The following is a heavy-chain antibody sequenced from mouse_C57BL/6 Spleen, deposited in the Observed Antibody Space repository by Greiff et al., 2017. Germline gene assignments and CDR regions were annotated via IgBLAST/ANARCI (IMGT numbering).Heavy chain of an antibody. CDR1: GYTFTSYW. CDR2: IDPSASET. J-gene: IGHJ2*01. Sequence: QVQLQQPGAELVRPGSSVTLSCKASGYTFTSYWMHWVKQRPIQGLEWIGNIDPSASETHYNQKFKDKATLTVDKSSSTAYMQLSSLTSEDSAVYYCARNYYANYGRYFDDWGQGTTLTVSS. V-gene: IGHV1-52*01. CDR3: ARNYYANYGRYFDD. D-gene: IGHD2-1*01.